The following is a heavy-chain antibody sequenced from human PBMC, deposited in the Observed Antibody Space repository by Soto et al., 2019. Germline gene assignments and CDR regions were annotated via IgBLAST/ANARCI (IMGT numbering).Heavy chain of an antibody. J-gene: IGHJ4*02. Sequence: SETLSLTCTVSGGSVSSGSYYWSWIRQPPGKGLEWIGYIYYSGSTNYNPSLKSRVTISVDTSKNQFSLKLSSVTAADTAVYYCARKYYYDSSGYTPFDYWGQGTLVTVSS. D-gene: IGHD3-22*01. CDR3: ARKYYYDSSGYTPFDY. CDR1: GGSVSSGSYY. V-gene: IGHV4-61*01. CDR2: IYYSGST.